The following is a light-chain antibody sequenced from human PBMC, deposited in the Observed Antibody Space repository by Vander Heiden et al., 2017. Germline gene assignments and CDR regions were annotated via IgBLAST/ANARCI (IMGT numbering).Light chain of an antibody. J-gene: IGKJ3*01. Sequence: EIAMTQTPLSLSVPPGQPASISCKSSQSLLHTDGRTYLDWYLQKPGQPPQILIYEVANRVSGVPDRFSGSGSGTDFTLKISRVESEDVGIYYCKQSIPLPFTFGLGTKVDIK. CDR3: KQSIPLPFT. V-gene: IGKV2D-29*01. CDR2: EVA. CDR1: QSLLHTDGRTY.